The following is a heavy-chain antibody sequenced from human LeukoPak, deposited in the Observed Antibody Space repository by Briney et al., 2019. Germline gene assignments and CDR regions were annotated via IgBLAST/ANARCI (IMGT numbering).Heavy chain of an antibody. CDR1: GYSISSGYY. CDR3: AREPSYYDFWSAPRAGGCFDY. V-gene: IGHV4-38-2*02. D-gene: IGHD3-3*01. Sequence: SETLSLTCTVSGYSISSGYYWGWIRQPPGKGLEWIGSIYDSGSTYYNPPLKSRVSISVDTSKSQFSLKLNSVTAADTAVYYCAREPSYYDFWSAPRAGGCFDYWGQGTLVTVSS. CDR2: IYDSGST. J-gene: IGHJ4*02.